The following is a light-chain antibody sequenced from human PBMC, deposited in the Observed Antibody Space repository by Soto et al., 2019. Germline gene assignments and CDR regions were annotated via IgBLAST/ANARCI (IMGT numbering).Light chain of an antibody. Sequence: EIVLTQSPGSLSLSPGERATLSCRASQSINSNSLDWYRQKPGQAPRLLIYGASRRATDIPDRFSGSVSGTDFTLTISRLEPEDFAVYYCQQYCSLPRKFGQGTNVEIQ. CDR3: QQYCSLPRK. V-gene: IGKV3-20*01. CDR1: QSINSNS. CDR2: GAS. J-gene: IGKJ1*01.